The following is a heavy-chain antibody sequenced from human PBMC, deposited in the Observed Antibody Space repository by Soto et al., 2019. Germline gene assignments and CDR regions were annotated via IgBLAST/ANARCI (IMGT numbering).Heavy chain of an antibody. Sequence: QLQLQESGPGLVKPSETLSLTCTVSGGSISSSSYYWGWIRQPPGKGLEWIGSIYYSGSTYYNPSLKSRVTISVDTSKNQFSLKLSSVTAADTAVYYCARLFGELSYYYYYYYMDVWGKGTTVTVSS. CDR1: GGSISSSSYY. J-gene: IGHJ6*03. CDR3: ARLFGELSYYYYYYYMDV. CDR2: IYYSGST. V-gene: IGHV4-39*01. D-gene: IGHD3-10*02.